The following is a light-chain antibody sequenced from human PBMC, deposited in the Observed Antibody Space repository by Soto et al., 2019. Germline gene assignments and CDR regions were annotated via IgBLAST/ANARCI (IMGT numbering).Light chain of an antibody. Sequence: EIVMTQSPATLSVSPGGRATLSCRASQSVSSNLAWYQQKPVQAPRLLIYGASTRATGIPARFSGSGAGTECTLTISSLQSEDFAVYYCQQYNNWHPIGRTFGQGTKVDIK. CDR3: QQYNNWHPIGRT. CDR1: QSVSSN. V-gene: IGKV3-15*01. CDR2: GAS. J-gene: IGKJ1*01.